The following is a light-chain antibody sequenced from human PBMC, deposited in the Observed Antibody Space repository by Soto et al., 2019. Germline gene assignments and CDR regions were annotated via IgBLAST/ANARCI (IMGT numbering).Light chain of an antibody. J-gene: IGLJ1*01. V-gene: IGLV2-8*01. Sequence: QPALTQPPSASGSPGQSVTISCTGTSSDVGGYNYVSWYQQHPGKAPKLMTYEVSKRPSGVPDRFSGSKSGNTASLTVSGLQAEDEADYYCSSYAGSNKNVFGTGTKVTVL. CDR2: EVS. CDR3: SSYAGSNKNV. CDR1: SSDVGGYNY.